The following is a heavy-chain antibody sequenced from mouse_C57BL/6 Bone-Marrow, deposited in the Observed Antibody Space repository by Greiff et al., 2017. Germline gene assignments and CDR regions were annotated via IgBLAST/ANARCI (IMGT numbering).Heavy chain of an antibody. CDR1: GFTFSDYG. CDR3: ARKNYYGSRRGYYAMDY. CDR2: ISSGSSTI. J-gene: IGHJ4*01. Sequence: EVQLVESGGGLLKPGGSLKLSCAASGFTFSDYGMHWVRQAPEKGLEWVAYISSGSSTIYYADTVKGRFTISRDNAKNTLFLQMTSLRSEDTAMYYCARKNYYGSRRGYYAMDYWGQGTSVTVSS. V-gene: IGHV5-17*01. D-gene: IGHD1-1*01.